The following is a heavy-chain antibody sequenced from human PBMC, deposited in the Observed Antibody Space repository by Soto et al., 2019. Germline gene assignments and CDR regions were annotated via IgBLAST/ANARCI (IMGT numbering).Heavy chain of an antibody. J-gene: IGHJ6*02. CDR2: INPNSGGT. CDR3: ATEYSSSWTPRGLRDYYYGMDV. V-gene: IGHV1-2*04. CDR1: GYTFTDYY. D-gene: IGHD6-13*01. Sequence: QVQLVQSGAEVKKPGASVKVSCKASGYTFTDYYMHWVRQAPGQGLEWMGWINPNSGGTNYAQKFQGWVTMTRDTSISTAYIELSRLRSDDTAVYYCATEYSSSWTPRGLRDYYYGMDVWGQGTTVTVSS.